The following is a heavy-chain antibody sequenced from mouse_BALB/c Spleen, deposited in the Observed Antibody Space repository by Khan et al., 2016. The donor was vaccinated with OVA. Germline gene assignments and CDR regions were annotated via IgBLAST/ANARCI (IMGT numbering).Heavy chain of an antibody. V-gene: IGHV3-2*02. J-gene: IGHJ2*01. CDR1: GYSITSGYA. D-gene: IGHD1-1*01. Sequence: EVHLVESGPGLVKPSQSLSLTCTVTGYSITSGYAWNWIRQFPGNKLEWMGYISYSGGTSYNPSLKSRISITRDTSKNKFFLQLNSVTTEDTATYYCARGNYYGYYFDYWGQGTPLTVSS. CDR3: ARGNYYGYYFDY. CDR2: ISYSGGT.